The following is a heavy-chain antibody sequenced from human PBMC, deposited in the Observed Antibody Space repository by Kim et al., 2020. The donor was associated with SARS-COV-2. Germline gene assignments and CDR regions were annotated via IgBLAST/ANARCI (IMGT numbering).Heavy chain of an antibody. J-gene: IGHJ5*02. CDR3: ARLGLSRNWFDP. D-gene: IGHD2-2*01. V-gene: IGHV5-51*01. Sequence: RYSPTFQGQVTSSADKSISTAYLQWSSLKASDTAMYYCARLGLSRNWFDPWGQGTLVTVSS.